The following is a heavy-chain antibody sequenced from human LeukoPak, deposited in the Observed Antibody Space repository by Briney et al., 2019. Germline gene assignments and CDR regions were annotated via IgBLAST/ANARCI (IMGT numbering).Heavy chain of an antibody. CDR2: ISSSGSTI. J-gene: IGHJ4*02. D-gene: IGHD4-17*01. CDR1: GFMFSDYY. V-gene: IGHV3-11*01. Sequence: GGSLRLSCAASGFMFSDYYMTWIRQAPGKGPGWVSYISSSGSTIYYADSVKGRFTISRDNSKNTLYLQMNSLRAEDTAVYYCAKLLGGVQYGDYVDDYWGQGTLVTVSS. CDR3: AKLLGGVQYGDYVDDY.